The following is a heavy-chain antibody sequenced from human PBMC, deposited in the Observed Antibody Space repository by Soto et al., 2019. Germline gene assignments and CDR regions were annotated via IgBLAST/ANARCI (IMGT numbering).Heavy chain of an antibody. J-gene: IGHJ4*02. V-gene: IGHV3-33*01. Sequence: QVQLVESGGGVVQPGRSLRLSCAASEFTISKYGMHWVRQAPGKGLEWVAVIWHDGSYKYNADSVKGRFTVSRDNSKNTRYLQMNSLKAEDTAVYYCARGNWNNGYFDYWGQGTLVTVSS. CDR3: ARGNWNNGYFDY. CDR2: IWHDGSYK. D-gene: IGHD1-1*01. CDR1: EFTISKYG.